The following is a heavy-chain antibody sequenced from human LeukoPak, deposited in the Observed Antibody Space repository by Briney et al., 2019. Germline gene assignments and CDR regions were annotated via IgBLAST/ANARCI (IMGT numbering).Heavy chain of an antibody. D-gene: IGHD5-18*01. Sequence: PSETLSLTCTISSGSFSSHYWGWIRQSPGKGQEWIAYMPDSVTSKDSPSLKSRLILSADTSKNQFSLRLSYVTAADTAVYYCATIKRGYPFGYFDFWGQGILVTVSS. CDR2: MPDSVTS. J-gene: IGHJ4*02. CDR3: ATIKRGYPFGYFDF. V-gene: IGHV4-59*11. CDR1: SGSFSSHY.